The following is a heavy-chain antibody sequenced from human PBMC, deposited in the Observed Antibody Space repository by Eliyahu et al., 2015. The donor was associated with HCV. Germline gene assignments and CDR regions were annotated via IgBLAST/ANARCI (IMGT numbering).Heavy chain of an antibody. CDR1: GGSXXTYY. J-gene: IGHJ5*02. Sequence: QVQLQESGPGLVKPSETLSLTCSVXGGSXXTYYWXWIRQPPGKGLEXXGYTHYSGRPNYNPSLKSRATISVDTSKNQFSLNLTSATAADTAVYYCASGGGGIAVAGTGGWFDPWGQGTLVTVSS. CDR2: THYSGRP. CDR3: ASGGGGIAVAGTGGWFDP. D-gene: IGHD6-19*01. V-gene: IGHV4-59*01.